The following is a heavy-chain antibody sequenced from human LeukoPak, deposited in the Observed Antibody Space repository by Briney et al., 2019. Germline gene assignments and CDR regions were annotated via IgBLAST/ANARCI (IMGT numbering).Heavy chain of an antibody. Sequence: GGSLRLSCAASGFTFSRYWMHWVRQAPGKGLVWVSHIKSDGSSTSYADSVKGRFTISRDNAKNTLYLQMNSLRAEDTAVYYCARDYGLTQDYWGKGTTVTISS. V-gene: IGHV3-74*01. CDR2: IKSDGSST. CDR3: ARDYGLTQDY. D-gene: IGHD3-16*01. CDR1: GFTFSRYW. J-gene: IGHJ6*04.